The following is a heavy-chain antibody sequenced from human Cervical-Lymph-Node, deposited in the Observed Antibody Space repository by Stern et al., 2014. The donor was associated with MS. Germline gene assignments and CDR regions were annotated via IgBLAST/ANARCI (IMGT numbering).Heavy chain of an antibody. CDR3: TRARRGFDY. CDR2: ISSTSTYI. V-gene: IGHV3-21*01. Sequence: VQLVQSGGGLVKPGGSLRLSCAVSGFTFRNYTMNWVRQSPGKGLEWVSSISSTSTYIYYADSVNGRFTISRDNAKNSLYLQMNSLRAEDTAVYYCTRARRGFDYWGQGTLVTVSS. J-gene: IGHJ4*02. CDR1: GFTFRNYT.